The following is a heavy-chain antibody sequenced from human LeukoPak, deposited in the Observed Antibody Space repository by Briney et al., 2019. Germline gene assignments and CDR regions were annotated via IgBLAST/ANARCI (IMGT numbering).Heavy chain of an antibody. D-gene: IGHD5-12*01. CDR2: VRYDESNE. V-gene: IGHV3-30*02. Sequence: PGGSLRLSCQTSGFVFSNCGMHWVRQAPGKGLEWVAFVRYDESNEYYADSVKGRFTISRDNSRNTLYLQMNRLRAEDTGVYSCAKDSNSGYVSVGPDYWGLGTLVTVSS. J-gene: IGHJ4*02. CDR1: GFVFSNCG. CDR3: AKDSNSGYVSVGPDY.